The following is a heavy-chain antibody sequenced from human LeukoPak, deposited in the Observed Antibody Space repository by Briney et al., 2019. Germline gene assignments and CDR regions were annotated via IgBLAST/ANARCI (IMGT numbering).Heavy chain of an antibody. J-gene: IGHJ4*02. V-gene: IGHV4-59*01. CDR3: AREVAYSSSWAFDY. Sequence: SETLSLTCTVSGGSISSYYWSWIRQPPGKGLEWIGYIYYSGSTNYNPSLKSRVTISVDTSKNQFSLKLSSVTAEDTAVYYCAREVAYSSSWAFDYWGQGTLVTVSS. CDR1: GGSISSYY. D-gene: IGHD6-13*01. CDR2: IYYSGST.